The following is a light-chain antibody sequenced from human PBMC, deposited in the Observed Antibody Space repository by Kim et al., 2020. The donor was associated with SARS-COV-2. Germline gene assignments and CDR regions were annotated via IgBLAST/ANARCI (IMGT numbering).Light chain of an antibody. V-gene: IGLV1-40*01. J-gene: IGLJ3*02. Sequence: QRVTSSCTGSTSNIGAGYDVHWYQELPGTAPKLLIYDNSNRPSGVPDRFSGSKSGTSASLAITGLQAEDEADYYCQSYDRSLSGSVFGGGTKLTVL. CDR1: TSNIGAGYD. CDR3: QSYDRSLSGSV. CDR2: DNS.